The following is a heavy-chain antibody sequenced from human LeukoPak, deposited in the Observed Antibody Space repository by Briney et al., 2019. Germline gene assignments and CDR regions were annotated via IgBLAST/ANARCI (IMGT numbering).Heavy chain of an antibody. D-gene: IGHD3-22*01. CDR2: ISSSGSTI. Sequence: PGGSLRLSCAASGFTFSDYYMSWIRQAPGKGLEWVSYISSSGSTIYYADSVKGRFTISRDNAKNSLYLQMNSLRAEDTAVYYCVAYYYDMSGYYVDYWGQGTLVTVSS. CDR1: GFTFSDYY. CDR3: VAYYYDMSGYYVDY. V-gene: IGHV3-11*04. J-gene: IGHJ4*02.